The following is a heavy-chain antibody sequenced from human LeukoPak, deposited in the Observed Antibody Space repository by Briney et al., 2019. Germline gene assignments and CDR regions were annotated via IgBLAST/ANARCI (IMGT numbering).Heavy chain of an antibody. D-gene: IGHD3-3*01. CDR3: VGTFTVFGVVATIA. CDR2: INYSGDNRGGNT. V-gene: IGHV3-53*01. CDR1: GFTVSRSY. Sequence: GGSLRLSCAASGFTVSRSYMSWVRQAPGKGLEWLSSINYSGDNRGGNTYYADSVRGRFSISRDTSQNTVFLQMSSLRVDDTAAYDCVGTFTVFGVVATIAWGQGTLVTVSS. J-gene: IGHJ4*02.